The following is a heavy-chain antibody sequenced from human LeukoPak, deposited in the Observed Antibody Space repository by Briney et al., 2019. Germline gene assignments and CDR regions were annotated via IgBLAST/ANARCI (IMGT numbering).Heavy chain of an antibody. CDR1: GGSLSGYY. CDR3: AKHGSYHFDH. CDR2: IHHSGSA. J-gene: IGHJ4*02. D-gene: IGHD3-10*01. V-gene: IGHV4-34*01. Sequence: PSETLSLTCGVYGGSLSGYYWSWIRQSPGKGLEWIGQIHHSGSANYNPSLRSRVTISMDTSKNQFSLNLSSVTAADTAVYYCAKHGSYHFDHWGQGTLVTVSS.